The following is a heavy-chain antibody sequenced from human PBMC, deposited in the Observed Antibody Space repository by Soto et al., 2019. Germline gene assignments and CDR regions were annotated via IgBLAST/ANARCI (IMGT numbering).Heavy chain of an antibody. CDR1: GFTFSDYY. CDR2: ISSSSGYT. Sequence: GGSLRLSCAASGFTFSDYYMSWIRQAPGKGLEWVSYISSSSGYTNYADSVKGRFTISRDNAKNSLYLQMNSLRAEDTAVYYCARVGYVVDYWGQGTLVTVSS. V-gene: IGHV3-11*06. D-gene: IGHD5-18*01. J-gene: IGHJ4*02. CDR3: ARVGYVVDY.